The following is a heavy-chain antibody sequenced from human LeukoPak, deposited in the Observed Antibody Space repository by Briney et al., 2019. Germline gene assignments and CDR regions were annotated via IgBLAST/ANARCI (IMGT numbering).Heavy chain of an antibody. CDR3: AREGGRYSYGSGWDAFHI. CDR2: TYYRSEYYN. Sequence: SQTLSLTCAISGDSVSSNKAAWNWIRQSPSRGLEWLGRTYYRSEYYNDYAISVKSRITFNPDTSKNQFSLQLNSVTPEDTAVYYCAREGGRYSYGSGWDAFHIWGQGTMVTVSS. D-gene: IGHD5-18*01. J-gene: IGHJ3*02. V-gene: IGHV6-1*01. CDR1: GDSVSSNKAA.